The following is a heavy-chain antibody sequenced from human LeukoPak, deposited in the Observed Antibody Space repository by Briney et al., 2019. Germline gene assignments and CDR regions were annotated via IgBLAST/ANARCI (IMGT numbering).Heavy chain of an antibody. CDR2: IYHSGTT. J-gene: IGHJ4*02. CDR1: GDSISSLTYY. V-gene: IGHV4-39*01. CDR3: TGYSAGWSSGGGY. D-gene: IGHD6-19*01. Sequence: SETLSLTCTVSGDSISSLTYYWGWIRQPPGKGLEWTASIYHSGTTYYSPSLKSRVAISVNRSNNQFSLRLSSVTAADTAVYFCTGYSAGWSSGGGYWGQGTVVTVSS.